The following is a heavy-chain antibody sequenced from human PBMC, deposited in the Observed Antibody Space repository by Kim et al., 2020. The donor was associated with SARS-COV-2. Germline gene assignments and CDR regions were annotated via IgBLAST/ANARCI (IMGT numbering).Heavy chain of an antibody. J-gene: IGHJ4*02. Sequence: GGSLRLSCAASGFILNNGAMSWVRQAPGKGLEWVSAITGSGGATYYADSVKGRFTISRDNSKNTLYLQMNSLRAEDTAVYYCAKRDRYIVAVYWGQGTLVTVSS. CDR2: ITGSGGAT. V-gene: IGHV3-23*01. CDR1: GFILNNGA. CDR3: AKRDRYIVAVY. D-gene: IGHD5-12*01.